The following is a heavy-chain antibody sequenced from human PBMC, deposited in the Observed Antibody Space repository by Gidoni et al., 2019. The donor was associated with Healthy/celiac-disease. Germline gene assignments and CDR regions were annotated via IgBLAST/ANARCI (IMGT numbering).Heavy chain of an antibody. CDR2: IYYSGST. CDR3: ARLSAARWFDP. CDR1: GGSISSSSYY. V-gene: IGHV4-39*01. D-gene: IGHD6-6*01. J-gene: IGHJ5*02. Sequence: QLQLQESGPGLVKPSETLSLTGTVSGGSISSSSYYWGWIRQPPGKGLEWIGSIYYSGSTYYNPSPKSRVTISVDTSKNQFSLKLSSVTAADTAVYYCARLSAARWFDPWGQGTLVTVSS.